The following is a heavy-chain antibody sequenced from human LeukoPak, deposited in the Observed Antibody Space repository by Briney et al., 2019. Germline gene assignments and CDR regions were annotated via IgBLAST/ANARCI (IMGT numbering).Heavy chain of an antibody. CDR1: GGSFSGYY. CDR3: ARGWYYYGSGSPLHI. CDR2: INHSGST. V-gene: IGHV4-34*01. Sequence: PSETLSLTCAVYGGSFSGYYWSWLRQPPGKGLEWIGEINHSGSTNYNPSLKSRVTISVDTSKNQFSLKLSSVTAADTAVYYCARGWYYYGSGSPLHIWGQGTMVTVSS. J-gene: IGHJ3*02. D-gene: IGHD3-10*01.